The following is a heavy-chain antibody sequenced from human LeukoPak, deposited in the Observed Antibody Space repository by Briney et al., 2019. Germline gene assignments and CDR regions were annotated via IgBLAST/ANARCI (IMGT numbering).Heavy chain of an antibody. Sequence: PGGSLRLSCAASGFTVSSNYMSWVRQAPGKGLEWVSVIYSGGSTYYADSVKGRFTISRDNSKNTLYLQMNSLRAEDTAVYYCARADSSSWRGEAFDAWGQGTMVTVSS. D-gene: IGHD6-13*01. J-gene: IGHJ3*01. CDR2: IYSGGST. V-gene: IGHV3-53*01. CDR3: ARADSSSWRGEAFDA. CDR1: GFTVSSNY.